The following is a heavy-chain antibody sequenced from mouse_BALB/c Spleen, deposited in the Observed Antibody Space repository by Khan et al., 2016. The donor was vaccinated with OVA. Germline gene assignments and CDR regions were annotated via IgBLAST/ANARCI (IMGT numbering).Heavy chain of an antibody. D-gene: IGHD2-14*01. J-gene: IGHJ4*01. CDR3: ARAYYRYDGYYAMDY. V-gene: IGHV2-6-4*01. CDR1: GFSLSRYN. CDR2: IWGGGGT. Sequence: VELVESGPGLVALSQSLSITCTVSGFSLSRYNIHWVRQPPGKGLEWLGMIWGGGGTDYNSTLKSRLNISKDNSKSQVFLKMNSLQTDDTAMYYCARAYYRYDGYYAMDYWGQGTSVTVSS.